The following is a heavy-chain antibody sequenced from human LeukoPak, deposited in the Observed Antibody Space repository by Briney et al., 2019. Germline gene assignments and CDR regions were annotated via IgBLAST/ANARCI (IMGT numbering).Heavy chain of an antibody. V-gene: IGHV1-8*01. Sequence: ASLKVSCKASGYTFTSYYINWVRQATGQGLEWMVGMNPNSGNKGYAHKFQGRVTMPRKTSISTAYMELSSLRSEATAVYHCARAPSITGIHWFDPWGEGTVVTVSS. CDR1: GYTFTSYY. CDR2: MNPNSGNK. CDR3: ARAPSITGIHWFDP. D-gene: IGHD1-20*01. J-gene: IGHJ5*02.